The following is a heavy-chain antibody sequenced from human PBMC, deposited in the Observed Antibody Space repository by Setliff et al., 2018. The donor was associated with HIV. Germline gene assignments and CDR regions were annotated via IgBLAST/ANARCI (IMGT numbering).Heavy chain of an antibody. D-gene: IGHD3-22*01. Sequence: PSENLSLTCTVSGGSISSGSYYWSWIRQPPGKGLEWIGRIYTSGTTSYNPSLKSRVSISVDTSKNQFSLNLSSVTAADTAVYYCARCSYDSSGYYYYYFDYWGQGTLVTVS. CDR2: IYTSGTT. CDR1: GGSISSGSYY. V-gene: IGHV4-61*02. CDR3: ARCSYDSSGYYYYYFDY. J-gene: IGHJ4*02.